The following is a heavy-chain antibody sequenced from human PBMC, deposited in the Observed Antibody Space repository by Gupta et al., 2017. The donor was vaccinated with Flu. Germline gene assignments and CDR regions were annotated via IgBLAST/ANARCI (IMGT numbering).Heavy chain of an antibody. CDR3: ERESILRD. CDR2: MNTNSGNT. D-gene: IGHD2-21*01. CDR1: GYTFTSYD. J-gene: IGHJ4*02. V-gene: IGHV1-8*01. Sequence: QVQLVQSGAEVKKPGASVKVSCKASGYTFTSYDINWVRQATGQGIEWMGWMNTNSGNTGYAQKLQGRVTMTRNTSISTAYMELRSLRSEDTAVYDCERESILRDGGQGTLVTVSS.